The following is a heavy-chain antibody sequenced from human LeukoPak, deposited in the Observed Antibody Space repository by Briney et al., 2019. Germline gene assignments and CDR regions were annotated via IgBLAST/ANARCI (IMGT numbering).Heavy chain of an antibody. CDR3: ARDQEAFDY. J-gene: IGHJ4*02. CDR2: IYPRDGST. Sequence: ASVTVSCTASGYSFTSNYIHWVRQAPGQGLEWMGMIYPRDGSTSYAQKFQGRVTVTRDTSTSTVHMELSGLRSEDTAVYYCARDQEAFDYWGRGTLVTVSS. V-gene: IGHV1-46*01. CDR1: GYSFTSNY.